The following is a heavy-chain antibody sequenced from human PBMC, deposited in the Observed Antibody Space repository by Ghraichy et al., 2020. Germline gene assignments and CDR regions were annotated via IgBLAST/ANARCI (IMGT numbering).Heavy chain of an antibody. Sequence: GASLNISCAASGFTVSSNYMSWVRQAPGKGLEWVSVIYSGGSTYYADSVKGRFTISRDNSKNTLYLQMNSLRAEDTAVYYCARITEPHYFDYWGQGTLVTVSS. CDR1: GFTVSSNY. J-gene: IGHJ4*02. CDR2: IYSGGST. CDR3: ARITEPHYFDY. D-gene: IGHD1-20*01. V-gene: IGHV3-53*01.